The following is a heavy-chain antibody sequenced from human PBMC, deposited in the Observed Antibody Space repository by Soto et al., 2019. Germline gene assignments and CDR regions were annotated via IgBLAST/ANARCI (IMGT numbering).Heavy chain of an antibody. J-gene: IGHJ3*02. Sequence: EVQLVESGGGLVKPGGSLRLSCAASGFTFSSYNMNWVRQAPGKGLEWVSFISSSSSFIYFADSVKGRFTISRDNPTNSLFLQMHSLRAEDTAVYYCARDKLGFCTSSICYNDAFDIWGQGTMVTVSS. CDR2: ISSSSSFI. D-gene: IGHD2-8*01. CDR3: ARDKLGFCTSSICYNDAFDI. V-gene: IGHV3-21*01. CDR1: GFTFSSYN.